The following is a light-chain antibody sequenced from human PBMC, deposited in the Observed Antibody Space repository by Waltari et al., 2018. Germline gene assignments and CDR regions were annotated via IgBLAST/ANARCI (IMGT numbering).Light chain of an antibody. CDR3: QQYNNWPPWT. CDR1: QGVSSK. CDR2: DTS. Sequence: EIVMTQSPATLSVSPGERATLSCRASQGVSSKLAWYQQKPGQPPRLPLYDTSVRAAGIPARFSGSGSGTEFTLTISSLQSDDFAVYYCQQYNNWPPWTFGQGTKVEIK. J-gene: IGKJ1*01. V-gene: IGKV3-15*01.